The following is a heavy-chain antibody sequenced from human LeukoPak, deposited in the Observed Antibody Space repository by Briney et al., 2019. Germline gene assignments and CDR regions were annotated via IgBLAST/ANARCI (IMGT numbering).Heavy chain of an antibody. Sequence: GSLRLSRATFGFTFTRYALSWVRPGSGKGVGWGSVISGSGGSTYYADSVKGRFTISRDNSKNTLYLQMKSLRAEDTAVYYCAKEIYGDSTGGRFQHWGQGTLVTVSS. D-gene: IGHD4-17*01. CDR2: ISGSGGST. J-gene: IGHJ1*01. CDR1: GFTFTRYA. CDR3: AKEIYGDSTGGRFQH. V-gene: IGHV3-23*01.